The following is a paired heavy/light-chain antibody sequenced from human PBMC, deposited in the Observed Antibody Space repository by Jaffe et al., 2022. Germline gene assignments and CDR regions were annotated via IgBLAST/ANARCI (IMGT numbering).Heavy chain of an antibody. CDR1: GYSISSGYY. V-gene: IGHV4-38-2*02. CDR2: IYHSGST. Sequence: QVQLQESGPGLVKPSETLSLTCAVSGYSISSGYYWGWIRQPPGKGLEWIGSIYHSGSTYYNPSLKSRVTISVDTSKNQFSLKLSSVTAADTAVYYCARDRPEVVVVGGPRDRWFDPWGQGTLVTVSS. J-gene: IGHJ5*02. CDR3: ARDRPEVVVVGGPRDRWFDP. D-gene: IGHD2-15*01.
Light chain of an antibody. V-gene: IGLV3-10*01. CDR2: EDS. CDR1: ALPKKY. J-gene: IGLJ2*01. Sequence: SYELTQPPSVSVSPGQTARITCSGDALPKKYAYWYQQKSGQAPVLVIYEDSKRPSGIPERFSGSSSGTMATLTISGAQVEDEADYYCYSTDSSGNPLFGGGTKLTVL. CDR3: YSTDSSGNPL.